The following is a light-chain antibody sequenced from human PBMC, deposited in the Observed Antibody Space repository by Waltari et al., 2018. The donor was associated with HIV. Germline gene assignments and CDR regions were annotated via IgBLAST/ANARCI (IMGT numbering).Light chain of an antibody. CDR1: QSVNNY. CDR2: DAS. J-gene: IGKJ5*01. Sequence: EIALTQSPGMLSLFPGERATLTCRASQSVNNYLAWYQQKPGQAPRLLFYDASNRATGIPAMFSGSGSRTDFTLTISSLEPEDFAVYYCQQRYNWITFGQGTRLEIK. CDR3: QQRYNWIT. V-gene: IGKV3-11*01.